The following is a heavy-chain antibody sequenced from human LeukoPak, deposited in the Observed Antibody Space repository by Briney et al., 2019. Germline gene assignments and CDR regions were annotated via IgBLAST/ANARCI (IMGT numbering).Heavy chain of an antibody. CDR2: ISGSGGST. CDR3: ARRSGRRYEY. CDR1: GFTFSSYA. J-gene: IGHJ4*02. V-gene: IGHV3-23*01. D-gene: IGHD5-24*01. Sequence: GGSLRLSCAASGFTFSSYAMSWVRQAPGKGLEWVSAISGSGGSTYYADSVKGRFAISRDNSKNTLYLQMNSLRVEDTGVYYCARRSGRRYEYWGQGVLVTVSP.